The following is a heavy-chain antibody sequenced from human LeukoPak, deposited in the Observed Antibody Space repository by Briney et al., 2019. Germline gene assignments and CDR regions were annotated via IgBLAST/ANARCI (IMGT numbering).Heavy chain of an antibody. V-gene: IGHV4-39*07. D-gene: IGHD5-12*01. CDR1: GGSISSSSYY. Sequence: SETLSLTCTVSGGSISSSSYYWGWIRQPPGKGLEWIGSIYYSGSTYYNPSLKSRVTISVDTSKNQFSLKLSSVTAADTAVYYCARELRGYSGYDGVYFDYWGQGTLVTVSS. CDR2: IYYSGST. J-gene: IGHJ4*02. CDR3: ARELRGYSGYDGVYFDY.